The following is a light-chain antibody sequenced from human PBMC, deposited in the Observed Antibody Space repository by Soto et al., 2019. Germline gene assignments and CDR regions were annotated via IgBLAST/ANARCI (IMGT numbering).Light chain of an antibody. V-gene: IGKV3-15*01. CDR3: QQYSNWPYT. CDR2: GAS. Sequence: EIVMTQSPATLSLSPGERVPLSCRDSKSVSSKLAWYKQKPGQAPRLLIYGASIRATDIQARFSGSGSGTECTLTISRLQSEDCAIFSCQQYSNWPYTFGQGTKREI. CDR1: KSVSSK. J-gene: IGKJ2*01.